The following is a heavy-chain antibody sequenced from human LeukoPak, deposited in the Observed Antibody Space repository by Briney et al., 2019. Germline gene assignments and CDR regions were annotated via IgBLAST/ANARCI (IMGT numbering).Heavy chain of an antibody. D-gene: IGHD2-2*01. CDR3: ARGRYCSSTSCSFDY. CDR2: IYPGDSDT. CDR1: GYSFTSYW. V-gene: IGHV5-51*01. J-gene: IGHJ4*02. Sequence: GASLQISCKGSGYSFTSYWIGWVRQMPGKGLEWMGIIYPGDSDTRYSPSFQGQVTISADKSISTAYLQWSSLKASDTAMYYCARGRYCSSTSCSFDYWGQGTLVTVSS.